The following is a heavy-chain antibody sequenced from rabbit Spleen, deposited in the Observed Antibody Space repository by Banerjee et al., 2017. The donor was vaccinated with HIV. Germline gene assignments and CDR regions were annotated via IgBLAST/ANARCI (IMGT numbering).Heavy chain of an antibody. CDR2: INAATAKP. CDR3: ARDATENNAYSFNL. CDR1: GVSLNDKDV. V-gene: IGHV1S45*01. J-gene: IGHJ4*01. D-gene: IGHD6-1*01. Sequence: QEQLEESGGDLVQPEGSLTLTCKASGVSLNDKDVMCWVRQAPGKGLEWIACINAATAKPVYATWAKGRFTISKTSSTTVTLQMASLTAADTATYFCARDATENNAYSFNLWGPGTLVTVS.